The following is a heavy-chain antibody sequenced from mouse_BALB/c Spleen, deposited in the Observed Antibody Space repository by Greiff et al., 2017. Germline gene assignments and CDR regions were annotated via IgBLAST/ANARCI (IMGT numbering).Heavy chain of an antibody. Sequence: VQLQQSGPELVKPGASVKMSCKASGYTFTSYVMHWVKQKPGQGLEWIGYINPYNDGTKYNEKFKGKATLTSDKSSSTAYMELSSLTSEDSAVYYCATGGNYVRYAMDYWGQGTSVTVSS. D-gene: IGHD2-1*01. V-gene: IGHV1-14*01. J-gene: IGHJ4*01. CDR2: INPYNDGT. CDR1: GYTFTSYV. CDR3: ATGGNYVRYAMDY.